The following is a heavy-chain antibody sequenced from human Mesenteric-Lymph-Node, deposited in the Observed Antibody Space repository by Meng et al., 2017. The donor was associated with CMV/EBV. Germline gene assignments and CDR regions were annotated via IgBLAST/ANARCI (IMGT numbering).Heavy chain of an antibody. V-gene: IGHV3-30*04. CDR2: ISYDGSNK. CDR1: GFTFSSYA. CDR3: AKGSSGYE. Sequence: GGSLRLSCAASGFTFSSYAMHWVRQAPGKGLEWVAVISYDGSNKYYADSVKGRFTISRDNSKNTLYLQMNSLTSEDTAIYYCAKGSSGYEWGQGVLVTVSS. J-gene: IGHJ4*02. D-gene: IGHD5-12*01.